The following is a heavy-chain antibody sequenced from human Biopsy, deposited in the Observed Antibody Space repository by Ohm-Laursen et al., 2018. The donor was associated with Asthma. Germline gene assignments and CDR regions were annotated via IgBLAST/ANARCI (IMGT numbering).Heavy chain of an antibody. CDR2: IPQGGAT. D-gene: IGHD1-14*01. CDR1: GGPLRGYV. J-gene: IGHJ6*02. CDR3: ASGPEWSGLDV. V-gene: IGHV4-34*01. Sequence: SDTLSLTWALSGGPLRGYVWAWIRQPPGKGLEWIGEIPQGGATAVNPSLKSRVTISMAPSKGQFYLSLRSMTAADTAVYYCASGPEWSGLDVWGQGTTVTVSS.